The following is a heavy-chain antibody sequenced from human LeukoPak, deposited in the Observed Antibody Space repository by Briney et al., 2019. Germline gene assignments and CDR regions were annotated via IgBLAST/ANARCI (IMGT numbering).Heavy chain of an antibody. Sequence: GASVKVSCKASGYTFTGYYMHWVRQAPGQGLEWMGWINPNSGGTNYAQKFQGRVTMTRDTSISTAYMELSRLRSDDTAVYYCARWLGWDIVLMVYALDYCGQGTLVTVSS. CDR3: ARWLGWDIVLMVYALDY. D-gene: IGHD2-8*01. V-gene: IGHV1-2*02. CDR2: INPNSGGT. J-gene: IGHJ4*02. CDR1: GYTFTGYY.